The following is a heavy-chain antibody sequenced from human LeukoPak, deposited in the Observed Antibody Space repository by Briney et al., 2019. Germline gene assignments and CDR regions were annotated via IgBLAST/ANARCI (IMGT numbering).Heavy chain of an antibody. V-gene: IGHV1-2*04. D-gene: IGHD6-13*01. J-gene: IGHJ4*02. CDR2: INPNSGGT. CDR1: GYTFTGYY. Sequence: GASVKVSCKASGYTFTGYYMHWVRQAPGQGLEWMGWINPNSGGTNYAQKVQGWVTMTRDTSISTAYMELSRLRSDDTAVYYCAREGQQLPFDYWGQGTLVTVSS. CDR3: AREGQQLPFDY.